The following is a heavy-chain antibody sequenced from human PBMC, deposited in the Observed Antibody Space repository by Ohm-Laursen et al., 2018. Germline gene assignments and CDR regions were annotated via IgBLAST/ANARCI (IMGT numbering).Heavy chain of an antibody. CDR3: AANYYDSSGYRPLDY. J-gene: IGHJ4*02. CDR1: GFSVSNNY. CDR2: IYSGGGT. V-gene: IGHV3-53*01. Sequence: GSLRLSCAASGFSVSNNYLIWVRQAPGKGLEWVSLIYSGGGTHYADSVKGRFTISRDNSKNTLYLQMNSLRAEDTAVYYCAANYYDSSGYRPLDYWGQGTLVTVSS. D-gene: IGHD3-22*01.